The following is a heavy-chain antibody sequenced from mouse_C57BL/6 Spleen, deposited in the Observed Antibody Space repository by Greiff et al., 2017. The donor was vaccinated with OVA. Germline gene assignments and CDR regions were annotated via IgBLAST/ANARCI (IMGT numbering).Heavy chain of an antibody. D-gene: IGHD4-1*02. V-gene: IGHV2-2*01. J-gene: IGHJ4*01. CDR2: IWSGGST. CDR3: ARNWPSTSYYAMDY. CDR1: GFSLTSYG. Sequence: QVQLQQSGPGLVQPSQSLSITCTVSGFSLTSYGVHWVRQSPGKGLEWLGVIWSGGSTDYNAAFISRLSISKDNSKSQVFFKMNSLQADDTAIYYCARNWPSTSYYAMDYWGQGTSVTVSS.